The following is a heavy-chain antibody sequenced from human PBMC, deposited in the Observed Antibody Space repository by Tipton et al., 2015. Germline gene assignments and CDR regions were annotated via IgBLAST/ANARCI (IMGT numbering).Heavy chain of an antibody. J-gene: IGHJ4*02. CDR2: VYHSGTP. D-gene: IGHD2-15*01. CDR3: AAFCAGGRCPDY. V-gene: IGHV4-59*01. CDR1: GFIFSNYG. Sequence: LRLSCAASGFIFSNYGLHWVRQAPGKGLEWIGYVYHSGTPKYNPSLHGRINLSIDTSNNQISLKLNSVTAADTAVYYCAAFCAGGRCPDYWGPGTLVTVSS.